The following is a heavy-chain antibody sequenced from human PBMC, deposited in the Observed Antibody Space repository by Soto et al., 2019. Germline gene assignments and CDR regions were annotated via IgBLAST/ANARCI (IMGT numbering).Heavy chain of an antibody. V-gene: IGHV5-51*01. D-gene: IGHD1-1*01. CDR1: GYSFPTHW. J-gene: IGHJ4*02. CDR2: IYPGDSDT. CDR3: SRGAPVRTTTRFFHY. Sequence: PGESLKISCKGSGYSFPTHWIGWVRQMPGKGLEGMGIIYPGDSDTRYSPSLQGQVTISVDKSINTAYPQWSTLKASDTAMYYCSRGAPVRTTTRFFHYRRQGPLLTDSS.